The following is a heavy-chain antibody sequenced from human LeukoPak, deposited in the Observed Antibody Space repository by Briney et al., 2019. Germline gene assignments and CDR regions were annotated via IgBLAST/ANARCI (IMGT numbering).Heavy chain of an antibody. V-gene: IGHV4-59*12. CDR3: ARGAGIAAAGTFDY. Sequence: SETLSLTCTVSGGSISSYYWSWIRQPPGKGLEWIGNIFYTGSTKYDPSLKSRVTISVDTSKNQFSLKLSSVTAADTAVYYCARGAGIAAAGTFDYWGQGTLVTVSS. J-gene: IGHJ4*02. CDR1: GGSISSYY. D-gene: IGHD6-13*01. CDR2: IFYTGST.